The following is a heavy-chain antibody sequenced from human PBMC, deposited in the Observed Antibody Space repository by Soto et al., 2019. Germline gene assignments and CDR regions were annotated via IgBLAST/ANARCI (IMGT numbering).Heavy chain of an antibody. J-gene: IGHJ6*02. CDR2: ISGSGGST. D-gene: IGHD6-19*01. CDR1: GFTFSSYA. V-gene: IGHV3-23*01. Sequence: EVQLLESGGGLVQPGGSLRLSCAASGFTFSSYAMSWVRQAPGKGLEWVSAISGSGGSTYYADSVKGRFTISRDNSKNTLYLQMNSLRAEDTAVYYCAKDYPPHSYSSGWSPYYYYGMDAWGQGTTVTVSS. CDR3: AKDYPPHSYSSGWSPYYYYGMDA.